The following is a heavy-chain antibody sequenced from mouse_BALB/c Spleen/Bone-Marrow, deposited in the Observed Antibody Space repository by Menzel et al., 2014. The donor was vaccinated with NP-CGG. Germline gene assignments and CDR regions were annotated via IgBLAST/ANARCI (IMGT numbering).Heavy chain of an antibody. D-gene: IGHD2-13*01. CDR1: GYTFTSYY. V-gene: IGHV1S81*02. CDR2: INPSNGGT. J-gene: IGHJ3*01. CDR3: TREGDSPFAY. Sequence: QVQLQQSGAELVKPGASVKLSCKASGYTFTSYYMYWVKQRPGQGLEWIGEINPSNGGTNFNEKFKSKATLTVDKSSSTAYMQLSSLTSEDSAVYYCTREGDSPFAYWGQATLATVSA.